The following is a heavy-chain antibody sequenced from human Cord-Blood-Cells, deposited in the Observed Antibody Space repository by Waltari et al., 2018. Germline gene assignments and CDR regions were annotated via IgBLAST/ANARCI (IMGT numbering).Heavy chain of an antibody. CDR3: ARDSSGTGDHSY. V-gene: IGHV1-69*09. J-gene: IGHJ4*02. D-gene: IGHD7-27*01. CDR1: GGTFSSYA. Sequence: QVQLVQSGAEVKKPGSSVKVSCKASGGTFSSYAISWVRQAPGQGVEWMGRIIPILGIANYAQKCQGRGTITADKSTSTAYMERSSLRSEDTAVYYCARDSSGTGDHSYWGQGTLVTVSS. CDR2: IIPILGIA.